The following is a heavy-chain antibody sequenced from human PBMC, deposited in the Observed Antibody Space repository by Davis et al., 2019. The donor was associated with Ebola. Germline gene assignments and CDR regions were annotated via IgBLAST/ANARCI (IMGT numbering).Heavy chain of an antibody. Sequence: GGSLRLSCAASGFTFSSYAMHWVRQAPGKGLEWVAVISYDGSNKYYADSVKGRFTISRDNSKNTLYLQMNSLRAEDTAVYYCARDSYYYDSSGYYVGYFDYWGQGTLVTVSS. CDR2: ISYDGSNK. D-gene: IGHD3-22*01. J-gene: IGHJ4*02. CDR1: GFTFSSYA. CDR3: ARDSYYYDSSGYYVGYFDY. V-gene: IGHV3-30-3*01.